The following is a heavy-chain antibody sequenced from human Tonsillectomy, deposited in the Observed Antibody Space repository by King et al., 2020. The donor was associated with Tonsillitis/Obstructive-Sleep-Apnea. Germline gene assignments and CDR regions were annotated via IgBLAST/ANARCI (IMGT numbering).Heavy chain of an antibody. CDR3: ARDGIVGATYYYYMDV. CDR2: IWYDGSNK. D-gene: IGHD1-26*01. V-gene: IGHV3-33*01. J-gene: IGHJ6*03. CDR1: GFTFSSYG. Sequence: VQLVESGGGVVQPGRSLRLSCAASGFTFSSYGMHWVRQAPGKGLEWVAVIWYDGSNKYYADSVKGRFTISRDNSKNTLYLQMNSLRAEDTAVYYCARDGIVGATYYYYMDVWGKGTTVTVSS.